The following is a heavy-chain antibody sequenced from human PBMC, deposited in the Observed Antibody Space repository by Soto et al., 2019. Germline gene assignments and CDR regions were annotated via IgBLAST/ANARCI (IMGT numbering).Heavy chain of an antibody. CDR2: ISSSGSTV. CDR1: GFPLSTYG. J-gene: IGHJ6*02. Sequence: EVQLVESGGGLEQPGGSLRLSCAASGFPLSTYGMNWVRQAPGMGMEWLSYISSSGSTVYYADSVKGRFTISRDNAKDSLYLQMHSLRDDDTAVYYCAGCPEWLSYYYYGMDVWGQGTTVTVSS. D-gene: IGHD3-3*01. CDR3: AGCPEWLSYYYYGMDV. V-gene: IGHV3-48*02.